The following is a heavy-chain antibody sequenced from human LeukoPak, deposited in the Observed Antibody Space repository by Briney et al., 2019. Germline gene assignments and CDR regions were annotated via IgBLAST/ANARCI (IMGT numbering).Heavy chain of an antibody. V-gene: IGHV3-7*01. CDR1: GFTFSLYS. D-gene: IGHD3-9*01. Sequence: GGSLRLSCAASGFTFSLYSMTWVRQAAGGGLEWVANINEDGNEQYYVDSVKGRFTISRDNAKNLLYLQMSSLRAEDTAVCYCARPPLRYFDWLIDYWGQGTLVTVS. J-gene: IGHJ4*02. CDR3: ARPPLRYFDWLIDY. CDR2: INEDGNEQ.